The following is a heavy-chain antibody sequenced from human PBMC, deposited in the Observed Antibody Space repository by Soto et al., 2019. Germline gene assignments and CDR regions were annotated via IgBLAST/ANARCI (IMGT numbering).Heavy chain of an antibody. V-gene: IGHV3-23*01. CDR2: ISGSGGST. J-gene: IGHJ3*02. D-gene: IGHD2-2*01. CDR1: GFTFSSYA. Sequence: GGSLRLSCAASGFTFSSYAMSWVRQAPGKGLEWVSAISGSGGSTYYADSVKGRFTISRDNSKNTLYLQMNSLRAEDTAVYYCAKDQGYCSSTSCYPNYDYSNAFDIWGQGTMVTVSS. CDR3: AKDQGYCSSTSCYPNYDYSNAFDI.